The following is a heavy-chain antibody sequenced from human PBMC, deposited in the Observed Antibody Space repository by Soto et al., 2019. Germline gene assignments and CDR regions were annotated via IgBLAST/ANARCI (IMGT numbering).Heavy chain of an antibody. D-gene: IGHD6-19*01. J-gene: IGHJ4*02. Sequence: EVQLVESGGGLVQPGGSLRLSCAASGFTVISNYMSWVRQAPGKVLEWVSLIYSGGSTYYADSVKGRFTISRDNSKNTLYLQMNSLRAEDTAVYYCASVRYTSGQSLDYWGQGTLVTVSS. CDR2: IYSGGST. V-gene: IGHV3-66*01. CDR1: GFTVISNY. CDR3: ASVRYTSGQSLDY.